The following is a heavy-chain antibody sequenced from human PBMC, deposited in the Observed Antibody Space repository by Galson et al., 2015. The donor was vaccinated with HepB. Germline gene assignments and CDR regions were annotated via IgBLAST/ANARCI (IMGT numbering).Heavy chain of an antibody. CDR3: AKDIGLSSISGSYFDY. J-gene: IGHJ4*02. CDR2: ISWDGGST. D-gene: IGHD1-26*01. V-gene: IGHV3-43*01. CDR1: GFTFDDYT. Sequence: SLRLSCAASGFTFDDYTMHWVRQAPGKGLEWVSLISWDGGSTYYADSVKGRFTISRDNSKNSLYLQMNSLRTEDTALYYCAKDIGLSSISGSYFDYWGQGTLVTVSS.